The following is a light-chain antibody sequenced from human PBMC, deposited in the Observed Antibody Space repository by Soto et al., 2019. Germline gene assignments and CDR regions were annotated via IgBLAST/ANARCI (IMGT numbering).Light chain of an antibody. CDR1: QSVKNNY. J-gene: IGKJ4*01. CDR3: QQYGSTPLT. Sequence: EIVLKQSPDTLSLSPGERATLSCRASQSVKNNYLAWYQQKPGQPPRFLIYDASSRATGIPDRFSGCGSGTDFTLTISRLEPEDFAVYYCQQYGSTPLTFGGGTKVDIK. CDR2: DAS. V-gene: IGKV3-20*01.